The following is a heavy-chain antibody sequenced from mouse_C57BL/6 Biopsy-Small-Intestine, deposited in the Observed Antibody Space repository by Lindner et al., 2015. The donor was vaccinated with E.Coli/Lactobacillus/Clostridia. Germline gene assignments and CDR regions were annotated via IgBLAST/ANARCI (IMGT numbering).Heavy chain of an antibody. V-gene: IGHV1-55*01. D-gene: IGHD4-1*02. Sequence: VQLQESGAELVKPGASVKMSCKASGYTFTSYWITWVKQRPGQGLEWIGDIYPGSGSTNYNEKFKSKATLTVDTSSSTAYMQLSSLTSEDSAVYYCARSPSTGTYWYFDVWGTGTTVTVSS. J-gene: IGHJ1*03. CDR3: ARSPSTGTYWYFDV. CDR2: IYPGSGST. CDR1: GYTFTSYW.